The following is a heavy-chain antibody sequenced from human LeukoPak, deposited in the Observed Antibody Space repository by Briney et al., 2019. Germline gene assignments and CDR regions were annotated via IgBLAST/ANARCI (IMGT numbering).Heavy chain of an antibody. Sequence: ASVKVSCKASGGTFSSYAISWVRQAPGQGLEWMGGIIPIFGTANYAQKFQGRVTITADESTSTAYMELSSLRSEDTAVYYCARGSHDHGALSRFDYWGQGTLVTVSS. CDR1: GGTFSSYA. D-gene: IGHD4-17*01. J-gene: IGHJ4*02. V-gene: IGHV1-69*13. CDR3: ARGSHDHGALSRFDY. CDR2: IIPIFGTA.